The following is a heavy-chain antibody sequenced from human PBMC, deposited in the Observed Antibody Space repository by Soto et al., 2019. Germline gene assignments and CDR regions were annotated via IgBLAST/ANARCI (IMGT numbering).Heavy chain of an antibody. CDR3: AKGSF. CDR1: GFTFDDYA. J-gene: IGHJ4*02. Sequence: EVQLVESGGGLVQPGRSLRLSCAASGFTFDDYAMHWVRQAPGKGLEWVSGISWNSGSIGYADSVKGRFTISRDNAKNSLYLQMNSLRAEDTALYYCAKGSFWGQGTLVTVSS. CDR2: ISWNSGSI. V-gene: IGHV3-9*01.